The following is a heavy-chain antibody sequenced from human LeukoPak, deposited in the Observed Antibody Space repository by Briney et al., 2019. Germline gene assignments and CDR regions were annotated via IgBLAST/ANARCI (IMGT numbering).Heavy chain of an antibody. V-gene: IGHV4-34*01. CDR1: GGSFSGYY. Sequence: SETLSLTCAVYGGSFSGYYWSWIRQPPGKGLEWIGEINHSGSTNYNPSLKSRVTISVDTSKNQFSLKLSSVTAADTAVYYCARGHGYSGYDPLDYWGQGTLVTVSS. J-gene: IGHJ4*02. D-gene: IGHD5-12*01. CDR2: INHSGST. CDR3: ARGHGYSGYDPLDY.